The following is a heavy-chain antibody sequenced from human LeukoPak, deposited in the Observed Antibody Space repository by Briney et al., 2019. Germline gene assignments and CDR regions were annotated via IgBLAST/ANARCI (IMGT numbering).Heavy chain of an antibody. CDR3: AKSTYYYDTFVNAFDF. D-gene: IGHD3-22*01. V-gene: IGHV4-4*07. CDR2: IYTSGST. CDR1: GGSISSYY. J-gene: IGHJ3*01. Sequence: SETLSLTCTVSGGSISSYYWSWIRQPAGKGLEWIGRIYTSGSTNYNPSLKSRVTMSVDTSKNQFSLKLSSVTAADTAVYYCAKSTYYYDTFVNAFDFWGQGTVVTVSS.